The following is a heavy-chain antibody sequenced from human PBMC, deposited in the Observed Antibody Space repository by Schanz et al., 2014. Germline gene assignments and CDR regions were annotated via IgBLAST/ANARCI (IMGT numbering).Heavy chain of an antibody. CDR1: GFMFSSYG. D-gene: IGHD2-21*01. Sequence: VQLVESGGGVVQPGRSLRLSCAASGFMFSSYGMHWVRQAPGKGLEWVGVISYDGSKKSYADSVKGRFTISRDNSRNTLYLQMNSLRAEDTAVYYCARDGYSVVVISPTESFAIWGHGTMVTVSP. CDR3: ARDGYSVVVISPTESFAI. CDR2: ISYDGSKK. V-gene: IGHV3-33*08. J-gene: IGHJ3*02.